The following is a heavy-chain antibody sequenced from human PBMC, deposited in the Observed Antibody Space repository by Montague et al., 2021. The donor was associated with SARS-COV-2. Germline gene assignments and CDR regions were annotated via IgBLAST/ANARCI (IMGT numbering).Heavy chain of an antibody. J-gene: IGHJ6*02. CDR2: NFENGAT. V-gene: IGHV4-59*12. CDR3: ARDYERSWDV. Sequence: SETLSLTCTVSGVAISYGDGSWSRHPPGKGLEWIVINFENGATDHNPPLKSRVTASEDTSQNQSLLRLTSVAAADSALYYCARDYERSWDVWGQGTTVTVSS. CDR1: GVAISYGD. D-gene: IGHD3-16*01.